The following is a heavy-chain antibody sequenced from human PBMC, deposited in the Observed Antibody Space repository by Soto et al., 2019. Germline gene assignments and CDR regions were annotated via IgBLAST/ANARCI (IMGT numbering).Heavy chain of an antibody. D-gene: IGHD4-17*01. CDR3: ASTTDLRANFDL. CDR1: GGSISSGGYY. CDR2: IYYSGST. V-gene: IGHV4-31*03. J-gene: IGHJ2*01. Sequence: QVQLQESGPGLVKPSQTLSLTCTVSGGSISSGGYYWSWIRQHPGKGLEWIGYIYYSGSTYYNPYLKSRXXIXVXXSKNQFSLKLSSVTAADTAVYYCASTTDLRANFDLWGRGTLVTVSS.